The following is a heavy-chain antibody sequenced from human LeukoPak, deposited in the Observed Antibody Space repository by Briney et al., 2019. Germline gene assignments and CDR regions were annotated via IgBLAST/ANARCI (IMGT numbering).Heavy chain of an antibody. CDR1: GGSISSYY. CDR3: AREPLMTTVTTGWYFDL. Sequence: SETLSLTCTVSGGSISSYYWSWIRQPPGKGLEWIGYIYYSGSTNYNPSLKSRVTISVDTSKNQFSLKLSSVTAADTAVYYCAREPLMTTVTTGWYFDLWGRGTLVTVSS. J-gene: IGHJ2*01. CDR2: IYYSGST. V-gene: IGHV4-59*01. D-gene: IGHD4-17*01.